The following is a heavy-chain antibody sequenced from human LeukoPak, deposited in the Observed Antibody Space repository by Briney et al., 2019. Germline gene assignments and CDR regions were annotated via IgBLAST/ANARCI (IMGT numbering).Heavy chain of an antibody. CDR2: IYTSGST. CDR3: AREGTAAGTARSFDY. J-gene: IGHJ4*02. D-gene: IGHD6-13*01. V-gene: IGHV4-4*07. CDR1: GGSISSYY. Sequence: PSETLSLTCTVSGGSISSYYWSWIRQPAGKGLEWIGRIYTSGSTNYNPSLESRVTMSVDTSKNQFSLKLSSVTAADTAGYYCAREGTAAGTARSFDYWGQGTLVTVSS.